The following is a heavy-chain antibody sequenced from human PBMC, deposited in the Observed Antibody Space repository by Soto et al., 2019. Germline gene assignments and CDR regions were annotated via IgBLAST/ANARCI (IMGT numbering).Heavy chain of an antibody. D-gene: IGHD1-1*01. V-gene: IGHV1-3*01. CDR1: GYPFTTLP. CDR2: TNPGDGNT. J-gene: IGHJ4*02. CDR3: ACRPGLDEGPFDY. Sequence: QVQLVQSGAEVKKPGASGNVSCEGSGYPFTTLPIPWVGQAPGQRLEWMGWTNPGDGNTKYSQMLQGRVAFTRATSASTAYVELSSLRSEDTAGNYCACRPGLDEGPFDYWGLGTLVTVSS.